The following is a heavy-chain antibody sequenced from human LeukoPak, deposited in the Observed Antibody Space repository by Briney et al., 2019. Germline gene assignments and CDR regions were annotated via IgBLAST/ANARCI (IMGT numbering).Heavy chain of an antibody. V-gene: IGHV1-18*01. CDR1: GGTFSSYA. Sequence: GSSVKVSCKASGGTFSSYAISWVRQAPGQGLEWMGWISAYNGNTNYAQKLQGRVTMTTDTSTSTAYMELRSLRSDDTAVYYCARFRGDYASDYWGQGTLVTVSS. J-gene: IGHJ4*02. CDR2: ISAYNGNT. CDR3: ARFRGDYASDY. D-gene: IGHD4-17*01.